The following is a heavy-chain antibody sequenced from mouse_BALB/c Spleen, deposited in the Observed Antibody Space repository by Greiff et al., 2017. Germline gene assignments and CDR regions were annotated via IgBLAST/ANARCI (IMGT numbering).Heavy chain of an antibody. V-gene: IGHV3-2*02. CDR2: ISYSGST. Sequence: DVKLVESGPGLVKPSQSLSLTCTVTGYSITSDYAWNWIRQFPGNKLEWMGYISYSGSTSYNPSLKSRISITRDTSKNQFFLQLNSVTTEDTATYYCARGHGDYWGQGTTLTVSS. CDR3: ARGHGDY. CDR1: GYSITSDYA. J-gene: IGHJ2*01. D-gene: IGHD6-1*01.